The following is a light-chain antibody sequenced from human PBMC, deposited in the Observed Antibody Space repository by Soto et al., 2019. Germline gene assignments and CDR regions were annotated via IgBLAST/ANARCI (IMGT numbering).Light chain of an antibody. CDR1: QGISSS. J-gene: IGKJ4*01. Sequence: DIQLTQSPSFLSASVGDRVTITCWASQGISSSLAWYQQEPGKAPKLLIYAASTLQSGVPSRFSGSVSGTEFTLTISSLQPEDFATYYCQQVDSYPLSFGGGTKVEI. V-gene: IGKV1-9*01. CDR3: QQVDSYPLS. CDR2: AAS.